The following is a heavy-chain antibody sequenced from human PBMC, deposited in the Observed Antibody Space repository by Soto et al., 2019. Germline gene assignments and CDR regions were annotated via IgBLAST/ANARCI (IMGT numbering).Heavy chain of an antibody. D-gene: IGHD3-22*01. Sequence: NPSETLSLTCTVSGGSISSYYWSWIRQPPGKGLEWIGYIYYSGSTNYNPSLKSRVTISVDTSKNQFSLKLSSVTAADTAVYYCARESSGYYGQTHDDAFDIWGQGTMVTV. J-gene: IGHJ3*02. V-gene: IGHV4-59*01. CDR2: IYYSGST. CDR3: ARESSGYYGQTHDDAFDI. CDR1: GGSISSYY.